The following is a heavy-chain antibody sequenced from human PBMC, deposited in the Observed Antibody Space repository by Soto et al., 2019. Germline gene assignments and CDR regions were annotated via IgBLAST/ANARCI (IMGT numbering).Heavy chain of an antibody. V-gene: IGHV3-11*06. Sequence: QVQLVESGGGLVKPGGSLRLSCVASGFTFNDYYMSWIRQAPGKGLECVSYIISSSGYTNYADSVKGRFTISRDNARNSLYLQMNSLRAEDTAVYYCARGGTTVTDFWGQGTLVTVSS. D-gene: IGHD4-17*01. CDR2: IISSSGYT. CDR1: GFTFNDYY. CDR3: ARGGTTVTDF. J-gene: IGHJ4*02.